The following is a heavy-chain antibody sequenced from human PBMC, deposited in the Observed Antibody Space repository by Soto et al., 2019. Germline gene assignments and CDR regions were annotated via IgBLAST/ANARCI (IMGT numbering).Heavy chain of an antibody. J-gene: IGHJ6*02. Sequence: GSLRLSCAASGFTVSSNYMSWVRQAPGKGLEWVSVIYSGGSTYYADSVKGRFTISRDNSKNTLYLQMNSLRAEDTAVYYCARIAAAGTGGGWIGYYYYGMDVWGQGTTVTVSS. CDR1: GFTVSSNY. V-gene: IGHV3-53*01. D-gene: IGHD6-13*01. CDR3: ARIAAAGTGGGWIGYYYYGMDV. CDR2: IYSGGST.